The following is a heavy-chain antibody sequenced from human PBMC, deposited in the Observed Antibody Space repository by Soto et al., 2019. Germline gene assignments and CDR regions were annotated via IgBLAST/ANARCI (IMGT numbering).Heavy chain of an antibody. V-gene: IGHV3-23*04. Sequence: EGQLVESGGGLVQPGGSLRLSCAASEFTFSTYAMDWVRQAPGEGLEWVSAISGNGGSSYYADSVKGRFTISRDNSKNTLYLQMNSLRVEDTAVYYCAKEQNFYAGKPPYYYNYAMDVWGQGTTVTVSS. CDR3: AKEQNFYAGKPPYYYNYAMDV. D-gene: IGHD3-10*01. J-gene: IGHJ6*02. CDR2: ISGNGGSS. CDR1: EFTFSTYA.